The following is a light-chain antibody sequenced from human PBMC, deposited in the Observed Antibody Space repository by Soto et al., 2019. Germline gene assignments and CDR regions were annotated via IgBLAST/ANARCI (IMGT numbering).Light chain of an antibody. CDR2: AVS. Sequence: DIQMTQSPSSMSTSVEERVTITCRASQSISTYLNWYQHKPGKAPKVLIYAVSSLQSGVPSRFSGSGSGTDFTLTITSLQPEDSATYYCQHSYGTPRTFGQGTKVAIK. CDR1: QSISTY. CDR3: QHSYGTPRT. J-gene: IGKJ1*01. V-gene: IGKV1-39*01.